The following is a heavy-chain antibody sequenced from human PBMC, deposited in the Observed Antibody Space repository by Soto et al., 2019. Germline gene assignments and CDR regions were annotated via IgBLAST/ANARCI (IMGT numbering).Heavy chain of an antibody. D-gene: IGHD3-16*01. J-gene: IGHJ5*01. CDR1: GFSFSTFE. Sequence: EVQLLESGGGLVQPGGSLRLSCAASGFSFSTFEMSWVRQAPGRGLEWVSFISEDGSRTYYADAVKGRFTISRDNSKHTLYLQMNSLTAEDPAVYACVKGGWLDFWGQGTLVTVSS. CDR3: VKGGWLDF. V-gene: IGHV3-23*01. CDR2: ISEDGSRT.